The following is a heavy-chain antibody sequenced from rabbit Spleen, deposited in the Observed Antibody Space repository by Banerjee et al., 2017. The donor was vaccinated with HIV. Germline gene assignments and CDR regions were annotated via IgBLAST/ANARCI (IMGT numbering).Heavy chain of an antibody. CDR2: INIVTGKS. V-gene: IGHV1S45*01. J-gene: IGHJ6*01. D-gene: IGHD1-1*01. CDR3: ARDTSSSFSSYGMDL. Sequence: EQLEESGGGLVQPEGSLTLTCKASGVSLHDKDVMCWVRQAPGKGLEWIACINIVTGKSVYARWAKGRFTMSRTSSTTVTLQMTSLTAADTATYFCARDTSSSFSSYGMDLWGPGPWSPS. CDR1: GVSLHDKDV.